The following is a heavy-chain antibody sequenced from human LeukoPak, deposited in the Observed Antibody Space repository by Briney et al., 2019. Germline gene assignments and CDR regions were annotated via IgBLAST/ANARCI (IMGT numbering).Heavy chain of an antibody. J-gene: IGHJ3*02. D-gene: IGHD3-10*01. V-gene: IGHV3-23*01. CDR2: ISGSGGST. CDR1: GFTFSSYA. CDR3: ARDLHYGSGSDAFDI. Sequence: PGGSLRLSCAASGFTFSSYAMSWVRQAPGKGLEWVSAISGSGGSTYYADSVKGRFTISRDNSKNTLYLQMNSLRAEDTAVYYCARDLHYGSGSDAFDIWGQGTMVTVSS.